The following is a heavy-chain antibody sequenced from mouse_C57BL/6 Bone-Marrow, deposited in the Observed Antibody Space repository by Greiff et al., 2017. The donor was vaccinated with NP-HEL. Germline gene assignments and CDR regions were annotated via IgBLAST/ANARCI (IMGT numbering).Heavy chain of an antibody. CDR3: AREGYYGSFLDY. V-gene: IGHV1-54*01. CDR1: GYAFTNYL. Sequence: QVQLQQSGAELVRPGTSVKVSCTASGYAFTNYLIEWVKQRPGQGLEWIGVINPGSGGSNSNEKFKGKATLTADKSSSTAYMQLSSLTSEDSAVYFCAREGYYGSFLDYWGQGTTLTVSS. D-gene: IGHD1-1*01. J-gene: IGHJ2*01. CDR2: INPGSGGS.